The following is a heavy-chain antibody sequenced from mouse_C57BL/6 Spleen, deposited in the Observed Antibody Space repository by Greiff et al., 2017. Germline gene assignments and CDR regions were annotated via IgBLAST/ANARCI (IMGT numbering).Heavy chain of an antibody. Sequence: VQLQQPGAELVMPGASVKLSCKASGYTFTSYWMHWVKQRPGQGLEWIGEIDPSGSYTNYNQKFKGKSTLTVDNSSSTAYMQLSSLTSEDSAVYYCATTYYSNYEAMDYWGQGTSVTVSS. D-gene: IGHD2-5*01. CDR2: IDPSGSYT. CDR1: GYTFTSYW. J-gene: IGHJ4*01. V-gene: IGHV1-69*01. CDR3: ATTYYSNYEAMDY.